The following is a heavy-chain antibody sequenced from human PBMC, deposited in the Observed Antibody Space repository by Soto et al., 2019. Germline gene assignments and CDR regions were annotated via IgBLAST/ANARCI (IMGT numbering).Heavy chain of an antibody. Sequence: QASGKGLEWVSSISVSGGSTYYADSVKGRFTISRGNSKNTLYLQMNSLRAEDTAVYYCAKAHFGRHHNDYWGQGTLVTVSS. D-gene: IGHD3-10*01. CDR3: AKAHFGRHHNDY. J-gene: IGHJ4*02. CDR2: ISVSGGST. V-gene: IGHV3-23*01.